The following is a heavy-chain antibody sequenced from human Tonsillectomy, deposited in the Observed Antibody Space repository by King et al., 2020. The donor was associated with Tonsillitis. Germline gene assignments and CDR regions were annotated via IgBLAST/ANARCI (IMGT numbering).Heavy chain of an antibody. CDR3: ARGTLGVLPGDLDY. CDR1: GYTFTSYA. Sequence: QLVQSGAEVKKPGASVKVSCKASGYTFTSYAMNWVRQAPGQRLEWMGWINAGNGNTKYSQKFQGRVTITRDTSASTAYMELSSLRSEDTAVYYCARGTLGVLPGDLDYWGQGTLVTVSS. D-gene: IGHD2-21*01. CDR2: INAGNGNT. V-gene: IGHV1-3*01. J-gene: IGHJ4*02.